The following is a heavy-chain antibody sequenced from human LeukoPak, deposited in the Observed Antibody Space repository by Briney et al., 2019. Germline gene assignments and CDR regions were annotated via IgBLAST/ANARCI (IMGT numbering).Heavy chain of an antibody. CDR2: IPYDGSNK. CDR1: GFTFSSYG. Sequence: GASLRLSCAASGFTFSSYGMHWVRQAPGKGLEWVAVIPYDGSNKYYADSVKGRFTISGDNSKNTLYLQMNSMRAEDTAVYYCAKDTGPPPLGLRYYYYGMDVWGQGTTVTVSS. V-gene: IGHV3-30*18. D-gene: IGHD5-12*01. CDR3: AKDTGPPPLGLRYYYYGMDV. J-gene: IGHJ6*02.